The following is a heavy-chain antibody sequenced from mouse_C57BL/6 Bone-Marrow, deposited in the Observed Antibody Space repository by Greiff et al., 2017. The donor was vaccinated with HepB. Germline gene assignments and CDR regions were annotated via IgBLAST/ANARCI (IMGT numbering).Heavy chain of an antibody. CDR3: ARDNYYGGYFDV. Sequence: VQLQQSGPGLVKPSQTVFLTCTVTGFSFTPGYYRWIWIRHFPGNKLEWIRYIYYIGTITYNPSLTSRTTITRDTPKNQFFLEMNSLTAEDTATYYCARDNYYGGYFDVWGTGTTVTVSS. J-gene: IGHJ1*03. V-gene: IGHV3-5*01. CDR1: GFSFTPGYYR. CDR2: IYYIGTI. D-gene: IGHD1-1*01.